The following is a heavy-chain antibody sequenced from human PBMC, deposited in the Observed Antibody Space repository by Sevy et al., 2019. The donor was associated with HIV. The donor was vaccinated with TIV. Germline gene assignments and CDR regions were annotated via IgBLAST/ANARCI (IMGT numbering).Heavy chain of an antibody. CDR2: ISGSGGST. D-gene: IGHD1-20*01. V-gene: IGHV3-23*01. CDR1: GFTFSSYA. J-gene: IGHJ6*03. Sequence: GGSLRLSCAASGFTFSSYAMSWVRQAPGKGLEWVSAISGSGGSTYYAASVKGRITISRDNSKNTLYLQMNSLRAEDTAVYYCAKDGYKPSVGDENYYYYYMDVWGKGTTVTVSS. CDR3: AKDGYKPSVGDENYYYYYMDV.